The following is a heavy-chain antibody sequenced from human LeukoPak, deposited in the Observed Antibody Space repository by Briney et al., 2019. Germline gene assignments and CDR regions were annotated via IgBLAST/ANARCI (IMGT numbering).Heavy chain of an antibody. D-gene: IGHD3-22*01. Sequence: GGSLRLSCVASGFTFSNYWMHWVRQPPGKGLEWVSAISGSGGSTYYADSVKGRFTISRDNSKNTLYLQMNSLRAEDTAVYYCAKGAYDSSGYYYVNYYGMDVWGQGTTVTVSS. J-gene: IGHJ6*02. CDR1: GFTFSNYW. CDR3: AKGAYDSSGYYYVNYYGMDV. CDR2: ISGSGGST. V-gene: IGHV3-23*01.